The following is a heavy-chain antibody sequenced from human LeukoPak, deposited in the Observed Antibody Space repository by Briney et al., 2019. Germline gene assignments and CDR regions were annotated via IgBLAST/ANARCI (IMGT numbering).Heavy chain of an antibody. Sequence: GGSLRLSCAASGFTFSNYGLHWARQAPGKGLEWVAFMSYDGTHKYYSDSVRGRFTISRDNSKNTLLLQMNSLRSEDTAVYFCAKDFGYGDCFDYWGQGTLVTVSS. D-gene: IGHD4-17*01. CDR2: MSYDGTHK. CDR1: GFTFSNYG. J-gene: IGHJ4*02. V-gene: IGHV3-30*18. CDR3: AKDFGYGDCFDY.